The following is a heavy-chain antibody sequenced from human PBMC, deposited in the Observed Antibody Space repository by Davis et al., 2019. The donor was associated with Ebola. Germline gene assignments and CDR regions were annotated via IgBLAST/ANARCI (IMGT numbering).Heavy chain of an antibody. CDR2: ISGSGGST. Sequence: GESLKISCAASGFTFSSYAMSWVRQAPGKGLGWVSAISGSGGSTYYADSVKGRFTISRDNSKNTLYLQMNSLRAEDTAVYYCARGQLSDYWGQGTLVTVSS. D-gene: IGHD6-13*01. CDR1: GFTFSSYA. V-gene: IGHV3-23*01. J-gene: IGHJ4*02. CDR3: ARGQLSDY.